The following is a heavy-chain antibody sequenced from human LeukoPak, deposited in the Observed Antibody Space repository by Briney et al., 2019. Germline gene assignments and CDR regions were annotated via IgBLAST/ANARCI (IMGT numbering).Heavy chain of an antibody. CDR3: ARHGQQLVPYYELDY. D-gene: IGHD6-13*01. V-gene: IGHV4-59*08. J-gene: IGHJ4*02. Sequence: SETLTLTCTVSGGSMSSYYWSWIRQPPGKGLEWIGYIFYSGSTNYNPSLKSRVTISVDTSKNQFSLKLSSVTAADTAVYYCARHGQQLVPYYELDYWGERPLLPVSS. CDR1: GGSMSSYY. CDR2: IFYSGST.